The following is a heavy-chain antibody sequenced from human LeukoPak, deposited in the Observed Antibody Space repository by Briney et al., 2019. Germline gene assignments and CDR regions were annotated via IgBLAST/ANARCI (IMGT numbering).Heavy chain of an antibody. V-gene: IGHV3-7*01. CDR1: GFTFSSYW. CDR2: IKQDGSEK. D-gene: IGHD3-16*02. Sequence: SGGSLRLSCAASGFTFSSYWMSWVRQAPGKGLEWVANIKQDGSEKYYVDSVKGRFTISRDNAKNSLYLQMNSLRAEDTAVYYWAKNVGARGSYHGDYWAQGTLVTVPS. J-gene: IGHJ4*02. CDR3: AKNVGARGSYHGDY.